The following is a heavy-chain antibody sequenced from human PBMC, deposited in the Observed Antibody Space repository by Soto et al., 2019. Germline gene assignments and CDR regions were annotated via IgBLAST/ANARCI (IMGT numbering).Heavy chain of an antibody. V-gene: IGHV3-23*01. J-gene: IGHJ4*02. Sequence: EVQLLESGGGLVGPGGSLRLSCAASGFTFSSYPMKWVRQGPGKGLEGVATIGGSGTGFNTDYADSVKGRFVISRDNSKNTVYLQMNSLRAEDTALYYCARVAPYCSTTTCYIDSWGQGTLVTVSS. D-gene: IGHD2-2*01. CDR2: IGGSGTGFNT. CDR1: GFTFSSYP. CDR3: ARVAPYCSTTTCYIDS.